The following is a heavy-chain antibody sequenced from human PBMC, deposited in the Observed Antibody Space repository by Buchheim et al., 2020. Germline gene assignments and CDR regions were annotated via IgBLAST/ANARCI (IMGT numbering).Heavy chain of an antibody. J-gene: IGHJ4*02. D-gene: IGHD6-13*01. CDR2: ISYDGSNK. V-gene: IGHV3-30-3*01. Sequence: QVQLVESGGGVVQPGRSLRLSCAASGFTFSSYAMHWVRQAPGKGLEWVAVISYDGSNKYYADSVKGRFTIARDNSKNTLYLQMNSLRAEDTAVYYCARDHYSSLDYWGQGTL. CDR3: ARDHYSSLDY. CDR1: GFTFSSYA.